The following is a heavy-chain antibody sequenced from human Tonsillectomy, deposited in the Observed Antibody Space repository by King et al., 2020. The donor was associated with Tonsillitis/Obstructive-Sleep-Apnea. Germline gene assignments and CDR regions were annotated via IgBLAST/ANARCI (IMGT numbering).Heavy chain of an antibody. V-gene: IGHV3-30*03. CDR2: MSSDGSNK. CDR1: GFTFSSCG. CDR3: AIVGLYEALDA. J-gene: IGHJ3*01. Sequence: VQLVESGGGVVQPGRSLRLSCAASGFTFSSCGMHWVRQAPGKGLEWVAVMSSDGSNKDYADSVKGRFTISRDNSKNTLYLQMNTLRAEDTAVYYCAIVGLYEALDAWGQGSMVSVS.